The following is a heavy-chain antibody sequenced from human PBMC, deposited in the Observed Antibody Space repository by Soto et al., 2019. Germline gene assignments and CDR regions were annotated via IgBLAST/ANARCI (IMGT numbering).Heavy chain of an antibody. CDR1: GFTFSSYA. V-gene: IGHV3-23*01. Sequence: GGSLRLSCAASGFTFSSYAMSWVRQAPGKGLEWVSAISGSGGSTYYADSVKGRFTISRDNSKNTLYLQMNSLRAEDTAVYYCAKDRDDILTGYSATHMDVWGKGTTVTVSS. D-gene: IGHD3-9*01. CDR3: AKDRDDILTGYSATHMDV. J-gene: IGHJ6*03. CDR2: ISGSGGST.